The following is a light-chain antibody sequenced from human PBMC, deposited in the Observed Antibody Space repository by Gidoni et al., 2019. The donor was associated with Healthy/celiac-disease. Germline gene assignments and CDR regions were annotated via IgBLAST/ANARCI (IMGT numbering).Light chain of an antibody. J-gene: IGLJ2*01. CDR3: QVWDSSTVV. V-gene: IGLV3-9*01. CDR2: RAS. CDR1: NIGSKT. Sequence: SYELTQPLSVSVALGQTARITCGGNNIGSKTVHWYHQKPGQAPVLVIYRASNRPSGIPERFSGSNSGNTATLTISRAQAGDEADYYCQVWDSSTVVFGGGTKLTVL.